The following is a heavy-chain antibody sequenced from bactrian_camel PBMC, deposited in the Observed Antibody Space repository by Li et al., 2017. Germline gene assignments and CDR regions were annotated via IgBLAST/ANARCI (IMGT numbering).Heavy chain of an antibody. CDR2: IDADGTT. CDR3: ASHATWPCGLDQSLYNA. V-gene: IGHV3S53*01. CDR1: DDTYSSYESYC. J-gene: IGHJ6*01. Sequence: HVQLVESGGGLVQPGGSLRLSCAASDDTYSSYESYCMAWFRRRPGKEREGIAAIDADGTTNYADSVQGRFTISRDNTKNTLYLQMNSLKPEDTATYYCASHATWPCGLDQSLYNAWGQGTQVTVS. D-gene: IGHD1*01.